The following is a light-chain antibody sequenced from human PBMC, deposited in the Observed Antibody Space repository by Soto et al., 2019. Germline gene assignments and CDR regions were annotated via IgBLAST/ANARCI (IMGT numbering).Light chain of an antibody. CDR2: DAS. V-gene: IGKV3-20*01. J-gene: IGKJ4*01. CDR3: QQYGSSVLT. CDR1: QTVSSNY. Sequence: EIVLTQSPGTLSLSPGERATLSCRASQTVSSNYLAWYLQKPGQAPRLLIYDASSRATGIPDRFSGSGSGTDFTLTISRLEPEDFAVYYCQQYGSSVLTFGGGTKVEI.